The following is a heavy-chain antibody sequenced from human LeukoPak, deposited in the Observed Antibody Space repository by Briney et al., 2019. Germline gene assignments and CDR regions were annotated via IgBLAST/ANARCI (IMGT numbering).Heavy chain of an antibody. CDR1: GGTFSSYA. Sequence: SVKVSCKASGGTFSSYAISWVRQAPGQGLEWMGGIIPIFGTANYAQKFQGRVTITRDTSASTAYMELSSLRSGDMAVYYCARVQGAAAGNNWFDPWGQGTLVTVSS. CDR2: IIPIFGTA. D-gene: IGHD6-13*01. V-gene: IGHV1-69*05. CDR3: ARVQGAAAGNNWFDP. J-gene: IGHJ5*02.